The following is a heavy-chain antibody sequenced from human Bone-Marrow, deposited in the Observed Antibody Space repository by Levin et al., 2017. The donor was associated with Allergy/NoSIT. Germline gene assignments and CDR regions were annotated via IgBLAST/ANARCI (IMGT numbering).Heavy chain of an antibody. J-gene: IGHJ6*03. Sequence: SETLSLTCTVSGGSISSSSYFWGWIRQPPGKGLEWIGSIYYTGSTFHNPSLKSRVTISVDTSKNQFSLKLSSVTAADTAVYYCAEVSYYYYYMDVWGKGTTVTVSS. CDR3: AEVSYYYYYMDV. CDR1: GGSISSSSYF. V-gene: IGHV4-39*01. CDR2: IYYTGST. D-gene: IGHD2-21*01.